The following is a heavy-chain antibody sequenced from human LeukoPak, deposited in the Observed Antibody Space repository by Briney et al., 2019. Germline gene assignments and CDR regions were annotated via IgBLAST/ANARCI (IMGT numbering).Heavy chain of an antibody. Sequence: GSLRLSCAASGFTFSDYYMSWIRQSPGKGLEWIGEINHRGSTNLNPSLKSRVTLSVDTSKHQFSLKLTSVTAADAAVYYCASSVGSTDYWGQGTLVTVSS. D-gene: IGHD1-26*01. CDR1: GFTFSDYY. CDR2: INHRGST. CDR3: ASSVGSTDY. V-gene: IGHV4-34*01. J-gene: IGHJ4*02.